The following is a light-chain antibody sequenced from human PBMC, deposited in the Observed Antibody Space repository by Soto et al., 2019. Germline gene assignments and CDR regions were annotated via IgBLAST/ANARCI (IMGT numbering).Light chain of an antibody. V-gene: IGKV3-20*01. Sequence: IVLTQSPGTLSLSPGERGALSCRASQSVSSDYVAWYQQKPGQAPRLLISGASNRATGTPDRFRGSGSGTDFTLTITRLEPEHFAVYYCHQYGSAPWTFGQGTKVDIK. J-gene: IGKJ1*01. CDR2: GAS. CDR1: QSVSSDY. CDR3: HQYGSAPWT.